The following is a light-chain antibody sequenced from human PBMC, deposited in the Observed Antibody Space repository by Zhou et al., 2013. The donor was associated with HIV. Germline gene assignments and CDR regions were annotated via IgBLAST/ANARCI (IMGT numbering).Light chain of an antibody. CDR3: QQAHSFPYT. CDR2: GAS. CDR1: QDISSW. Sequence: DIQMTQSPSSVSASIGDRVTITCRASQDISSWLAWYQQNPGKAPRLLIYGASGLQSGVPSRFSGSGSGTDYTLTISSLQPEDFAIYYCQQAHSFPYTFGQGTKLE. V-gene: IGKV1-12*01. J-gene: IGKJ2*01.